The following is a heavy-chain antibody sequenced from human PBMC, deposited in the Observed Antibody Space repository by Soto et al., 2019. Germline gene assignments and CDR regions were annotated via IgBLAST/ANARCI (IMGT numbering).Heavy chain of an antibody. Sequence: DVKLLESGGNLVQPGGSLRLSCAASGFTFSSYAMTWVRQAPGKGLEWVSATSGSGDYTYYADFVKGRFTISRDNSKNTLYLQMNSLRAEDTALYYCAQGYGSASYPNSLPYWGQGTLVTVSS. CDR3: AQGYGSASYPNSLPY. V-gene: IGHV3-23*01. CDR2: TSGSGDYT. D-gene: IGHD3-10*01. CDR1: GFTFSSYA. J-gene: IGHJ4*02.